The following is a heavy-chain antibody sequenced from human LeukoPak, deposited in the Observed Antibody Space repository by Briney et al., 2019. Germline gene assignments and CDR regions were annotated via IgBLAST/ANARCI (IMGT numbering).Heavy chain of an antibody. CDR1: GGSISSGSYY. CDR3: ARTGYYYGSGSSVRFDP. CDR2: IYTSGST. Sequence: SETLSLTCTVSGGSISSGSYYWSWIRQPAGKGLEWIGRIYTSGSTNYNPSLKSRVTISVDTSKNQFSLKLSSVTAADTAVYYCARTGYYYGSGSSVRFDPWGQGTLVTVSS. D-gene: IGHD3-10*01. J-gene: IGHJ5*02. V-gene: IGHV4-61*02.